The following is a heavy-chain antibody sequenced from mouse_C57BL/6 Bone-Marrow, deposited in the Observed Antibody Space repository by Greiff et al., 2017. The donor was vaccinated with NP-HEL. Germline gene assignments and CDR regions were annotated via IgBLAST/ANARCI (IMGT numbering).Heavy chain of an antibody. Sequence: EVQRVESGGDLVKPGGSLKLSCAASGFTFSSYGMSWVRQTPDKRLEWVATISSGGSYPYYPDSVKGRFTISRDNAKNTLYLQMSSLKSEDTAMYYCARREEYYGSSYGWYFDVWGTGTTVTVSS. CDR1: GFTFSSYG. J-gene: IGHJ1*03. V-gene: IGHV5-6*01. CDR3: ARREEYYGSSYGWYFDV. D-gene: IGHD1-1*01. CDR2: ISSGGSYP.